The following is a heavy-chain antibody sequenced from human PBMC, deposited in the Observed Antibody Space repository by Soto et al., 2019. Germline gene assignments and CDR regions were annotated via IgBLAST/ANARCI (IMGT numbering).Heavy chain of an antibody. CDR3: AKDTDNGNNYDYEDYDSDYMDV. CDR2: INAGNGNT. D-gene: IGHD1-1*01. CDR1: GYTFTSYA. J-gene: IGHJ6*03. V-gene: IGHV1-3*01. Sequence: QVQLVQSGAEVKKPGASVKVSCKASGYTFTSYAMHWVRQAPGQRLEWMGWINAGNGNTKYSQKFQGRVTSTRATSARTAYMERGSLKSEETAVYYCAKDTDNGNNYDYEDYDSDYMDVWCKGTPVTVAS.